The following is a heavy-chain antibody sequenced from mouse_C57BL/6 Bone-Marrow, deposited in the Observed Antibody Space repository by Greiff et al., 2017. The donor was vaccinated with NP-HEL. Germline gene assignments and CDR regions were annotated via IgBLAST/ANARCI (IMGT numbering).Heavy chain of an antibody. CDR3: TRYGYDVPSWFAY. J-gene: IGHJ3*01. Sequence: VQLQQSGAELVRPGASVTLSCKASGYTFTDYEMHRVKQTPVHGLEWIGAIDPETGGTAYNQKFKGKAILTADKSSSTAYMELRSLTSEDSAVYYCTRYGYDVPSWFAYWGQGTLVTVSA. CDR1: GYTFTDYE. CDR2: IDPETGGT. V-gene: IGHV1-15*01. D-gene: IGHD2-2*01.